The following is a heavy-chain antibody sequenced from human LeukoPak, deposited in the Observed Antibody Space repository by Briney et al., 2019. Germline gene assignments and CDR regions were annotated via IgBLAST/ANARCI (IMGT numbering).Heavy chain of an antibody. J-gene: IGHJ6*02. CDR1: GGSISSSSYY. Sequence: PSETLSLTCTVSGGSISSSSYYWGWIRQPPGKGLEWIGSIYYSGSTYYNPSLKSRVTISVDTSKNQFSLKLSSVTAADTAVYYCSLRAAAGTNCYYGMDVWGQGTTVTVSS. CDR2: IYYSGST. V-gene: IGHV4-39*07. CDR3: SLRAAAGTNCYYGMDV. D-gene: IGHD6-13*01.